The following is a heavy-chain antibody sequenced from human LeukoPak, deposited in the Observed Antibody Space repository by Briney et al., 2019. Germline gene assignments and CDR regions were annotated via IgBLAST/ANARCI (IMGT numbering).Heavy chain of an antibody. CDR1: GFTFSSYA. D-gene: IGHD2-15*01. J-gene: IGHJ3*02. V-gene: IGHV3-23*01. Sequence: AGGSLRLSCAASGFTFSSYAMSWVRQAPGKGLEWVSAISGSGGSTYYADSVKGRFTISRDNPKNTLYLQMNSLRAEDTAVYYCAKDGGAAYCSGGSCYSFYDAFDIWGQGTMVTVSS. CDR3: AKDGGAAYCSGGSCYSFYDAFDI. CDR2: ISGSGGST.